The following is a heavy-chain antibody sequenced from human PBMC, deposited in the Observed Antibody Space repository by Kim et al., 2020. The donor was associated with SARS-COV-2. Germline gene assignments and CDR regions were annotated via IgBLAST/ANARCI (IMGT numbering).Heavy chain of an antibody. D-gene: IGHD3-10*01. CDR3: ARARGSLLWFGELLIRAFDS. J-gene: IGHJ4*02. V-gene: IGHV4-30-4*01. CDR1: GGSISSGDYY. Sequence: SETLSLTCTVSGGSISSGDYYWSWIRQPPGKGLEWIGYIYYSGSTYYNPSLKSRVTISVDTSKNQFSLKLSSVTAADTAVYYCARARGSLLWFGELLIRAFDSWGQGTLVTVSS. CDR2: IYYSGST.